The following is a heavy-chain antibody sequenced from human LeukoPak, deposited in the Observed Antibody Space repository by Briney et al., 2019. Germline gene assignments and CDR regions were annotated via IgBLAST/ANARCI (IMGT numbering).Heavy chain of an antibody. CDR2: ISASGGST. D-gene: IGHD6-25*01. J-gene: IGHJ6*02. CDR1: GFTFSSFA. Sequence: GGSLRLSCAASGFTFSSFATSWVRQAPGKGLEWVSGISASGGSTYYADSVKGRFTISRDNSKNTLYLQMNSLRAEDTAVYYCARRSAGRLYYYGMDVWGQGTTVTVSS. CDR3: ARRSAGRLYYYGMDV. V-gene: IGHV3-23*01.